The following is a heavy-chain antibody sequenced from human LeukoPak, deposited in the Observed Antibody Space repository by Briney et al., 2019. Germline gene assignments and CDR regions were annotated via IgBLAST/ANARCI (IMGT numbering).Heavy chain of an antibody. CDR1: GFTFSSYS. J-gene: IGHJ4*02. CDR3: ARSTYYYDGSGYYVDY. D-gene: IGHD3-22*01. Sequence: PGGSLRLSCAASGFTFSSYSMNWVRQAPGKGLEWVSSISSSSSYIYYADSVKGRFTISRDNAKNSLYLQMNSLRAEDTAVYYCARSTYYYDGSGYYVDYWGQGTLVTVSS. CDR2: ISSSSSYI. V-gene: IGHV3-21*01.